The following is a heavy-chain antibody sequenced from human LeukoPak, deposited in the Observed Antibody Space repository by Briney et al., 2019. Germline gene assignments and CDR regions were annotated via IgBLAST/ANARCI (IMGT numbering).Heavy chain of an antibody. V-gene: IGHV3-30-3*01. J-gene: IGHJ4*02. CDR2: MSSDGTNT. CDR1: GFSFSSYA. D-gene: IGHD3-10*01. Sequence: PGGSLRLSCAASGFSFSSYAMHWVRQAPGKGLEWVAVMSSDGTNTYYAASVKGRFTISRDISKNTLYLQMNSLRAEDTAVYYCAKDYSGSGSYYYPFDYWGQGTLVTVSS. CDR3: AKDYSGSGSYYYPFDY.